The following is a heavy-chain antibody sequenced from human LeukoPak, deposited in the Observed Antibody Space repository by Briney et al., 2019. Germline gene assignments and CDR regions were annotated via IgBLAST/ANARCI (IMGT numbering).Heavy chain of an antibody. CDR2: IGTSSTTI. V-gene: IGHV3-48*01. Sequence: GGSLRLSCAASGFTFSSYTMNWVRQPPGKGLEWVSNIGTSSTTIYYADSVKGRFTISRDNSKNTLYLQMNSLRADDTAVYYCARDRYSTSGDIGAFDPWGQGTLVTVSS. D-gene: IGHD6-6*01. J-gene: IGHJ5*02. CDR3: ARDRYSTSGDIGAFDP. CDR1: GFTFSSYT.